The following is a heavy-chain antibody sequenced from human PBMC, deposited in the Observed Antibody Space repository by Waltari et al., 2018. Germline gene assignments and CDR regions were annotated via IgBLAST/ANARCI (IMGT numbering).Heavy chain of an antibody. Sequence: QIQLMESGGGVVQPGKSLRISCVGSGFAFNNYGMYWVRQAPGKGGGGVDSISYGGSFKYTADSVKGRFTISRDNSKNTVYLQMDNVTVGDTAVYYCVRGFTNSALFDLWGQGTLVTVSS. CDR3: VRGFTNSALFDL. V-gene: IGHV3-30*03. CDR1: GFAFNNYG. D-gene: IGHD2-2*01. CDR2: ISYGGSFK. J-gene: IGHJ4*02.